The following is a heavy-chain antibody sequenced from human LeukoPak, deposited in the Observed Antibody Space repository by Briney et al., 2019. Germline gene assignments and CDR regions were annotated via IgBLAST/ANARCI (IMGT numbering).Heavy chain of an antibody. CDR1: GGTFSSYA. V-gene: IGHV1-69*05. CDR2: IIPIFGTA. D-gene: IGHD2-2*02. J-gene: IGHJ4*02. CDR3: ASKCSSTSCYTFDY. Sequence: AASVKVSCKASGGTFSSYAISWVRQAPGQGLEWMGGIIPIFGTANYAQKFQGRVTITTDESTSTAYMELSSLRSEDTAVYYCASKCSSTSCYTFDYWGQGTLVTASS.